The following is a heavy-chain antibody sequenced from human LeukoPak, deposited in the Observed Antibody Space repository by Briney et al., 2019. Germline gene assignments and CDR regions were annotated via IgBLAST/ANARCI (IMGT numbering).Heavy chain of an antibody. J-gene: IGHJ4*02. D-gene: IGHD3-10*01. V-gene: IGHV1-18*01. CDR2: FSVYNCNT. Sequence: ASVKVSCKASGYTFTSYGISWVRQPPGQGLEWMGWFSVYNCNTNDAQKLQGRVAMTADTSTSTAYTELRSLRSDDTAVYYCVRAHELLWCGETLELANFDYWGQGTLVTVSS. CDR1: GYTFTSYG. CDR3: VRAHELLWCGETLELANFDY.